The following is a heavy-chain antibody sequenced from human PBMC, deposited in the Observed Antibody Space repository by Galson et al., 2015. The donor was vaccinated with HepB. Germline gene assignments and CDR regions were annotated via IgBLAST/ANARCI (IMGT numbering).Heavy chain of an antibody. D-gene: IGHD3-16*02. CDR3: TRALYDYIWGSYRYRFDY. V-gene: IGHV3-49*03. CDR2: IRSKAYGGTT. Sequence: SLRLSCAASGFTFGDYAMSWFRQAPGKGLEWVGFIRSKAYGGTTEYAASVKGRFTISRDDSKSIAYLQMNSLKTEDTAVYYCTRALYDYIWGSYRYRFDYWGQGTLVTVSS. J-gene: IGHJ4*02. CDR1: GFTFGDYA.